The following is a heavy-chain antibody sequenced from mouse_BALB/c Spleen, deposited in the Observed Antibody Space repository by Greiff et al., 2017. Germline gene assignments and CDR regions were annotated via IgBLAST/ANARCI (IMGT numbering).Heavy chain of an antibody. J-gene: IGHJ3*01. Sequence: EVMLVESGGGLVQPGGSRKLSCAASGFTFSSFGMHWVRQAPEKGLEWVAYISSGSSTIYYADTVTGRFTISRDNPKNTLFLQMTSLRSEDTAMYYCALYGNYGAYWGQGTLVTVSA. CDR2: ISSGSSTI. V-gene: IGHV5-17*02. D-gene: IGHD2-1*01. CDR1: GFTFSSFG. CDR3: ALYGNYGAY.